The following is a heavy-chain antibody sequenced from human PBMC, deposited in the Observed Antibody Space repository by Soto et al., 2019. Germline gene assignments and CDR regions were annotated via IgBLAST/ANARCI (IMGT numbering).Heavy chain of an antibody. D-gene: IGHD3-9*01. Sequence: SGGSLRLSCAASGFTFDDYAMHWVRQAPGKGLEWVSGISWNSGSIGYADSVKGRFTISRDNAKNSLYLQMNSLRAEDTALYYCAKVGSPYDILTGALDYWGQGTLVTVSS. V-gene: IGHV3-9*01. CDR3: AKVGSPYDILTGALDY. CDR1: GFTFDDYA. J-gene: IGHJ4*02. CDR2: ISWNSGSI.